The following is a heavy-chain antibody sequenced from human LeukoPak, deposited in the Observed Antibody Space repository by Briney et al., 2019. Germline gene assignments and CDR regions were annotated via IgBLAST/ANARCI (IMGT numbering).Heavy chain of an antibody. CDR2: IIPIFGTA. CDR3: ARGSRVREKNKITIFGVA. D-gene: IGHD3-3*01. CDR1: GYIFKDYY. V-gene: IGHV1-69*06. J-gene: IGHJ5*02. Sequence: ASVKVSCKASGYIFKDYYIHWMRQAPGQGLEWMGGIIPIFGTANYAQKFQGRVTITADKSTSTAYMELSSLRSEDTAVYYCARGSRVREKNKITIFGVAWGQGTLVTVSS.